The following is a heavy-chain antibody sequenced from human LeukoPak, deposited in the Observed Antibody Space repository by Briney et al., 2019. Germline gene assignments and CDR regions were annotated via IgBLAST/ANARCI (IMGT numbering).Heavy chain of an antibody. D-gene: IGHD3-22*01. V-gene: IGHV3-33*01. J-gene: IGHJ1*01. CDR1: DSIFRHYG. CDR3: AGGNGYHPLTTY. CDR2: IGDDGTNR. Sequence: VGSLRLSCAASDSIFRHYGMHWVRQAPGKGLEWVAVIGDDGTNRHYGDSVKGRFTISRDKSKNAVYLQMDSLRAEDTAVYYCAGGNGYHPLTTYWGQGTLVTVSS.